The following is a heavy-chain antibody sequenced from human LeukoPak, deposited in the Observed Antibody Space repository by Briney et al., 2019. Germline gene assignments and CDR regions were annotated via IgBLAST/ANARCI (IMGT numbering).Heavy chain of an antibody. D-gene: IGHD1-26*01. Sequence: GGSLRLSCAASGFTFSSYSMNWVRQAPGKGLEWVSYISSSSSTIYYADSVKGRFTISRDNAKNSLYLQMNSLRAEDTAVYYCAREASGSYFHHWGQGTLVTVSP. CDR2: ISSSSSTI. CDR1: GFTFSSYS. J-gene: IGHJ1*01. V-gene: IGHV3-48*01. CDR3: AREASGSYFHH.